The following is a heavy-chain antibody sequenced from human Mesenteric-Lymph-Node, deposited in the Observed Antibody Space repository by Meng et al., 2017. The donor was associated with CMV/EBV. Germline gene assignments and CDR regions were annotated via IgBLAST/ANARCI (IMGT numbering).Heavy chain of an antibody. V-gene: IGHV1-18*01. D-gene: IGHD1-1*01. J-gene: IGHJ2*01. CDR3: ARSFSSNWANWYFDL. CDR2: INTFNGYT. CDR1: GDTFTNFG. Sequence: SGDTFTNFGISWLRQAPGQGPEWMGWINTFNGYTSYAQKLQGRVTMTRDTSTSTAYMELRGLRSDDTAVYYCARSFSSNWANWYFDLWGRGTLVTVSS.